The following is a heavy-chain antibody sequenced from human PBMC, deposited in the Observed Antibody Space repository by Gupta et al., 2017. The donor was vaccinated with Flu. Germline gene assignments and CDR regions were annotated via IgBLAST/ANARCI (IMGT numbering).Heavy chain of an antibody. D-gene: IGHD3-16*01. CDR2: IYHIGST. V-gene: IGHV4-4*02. J-gene: IGHJ4*02. CDR3: ARNEYAYGLGY. Sequence: QVQLQESGPGLVKPSGTLSLTCAVSGGSISSGNWWSWVRQTPGKGLEWIGEIYHIGSTKYNPSLKSRVTISVDESKNQFSLTLNSVTAADTAVYYCARNEYAYGLGYWGQGTLVTVSS. CDR1: GGSISSGNW.